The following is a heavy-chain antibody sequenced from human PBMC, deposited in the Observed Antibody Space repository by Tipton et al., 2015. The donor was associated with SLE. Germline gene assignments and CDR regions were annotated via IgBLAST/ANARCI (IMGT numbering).Heavy chain of an antibody. CDR1: NGSISSLYDY. V-gene: IGHV4-30-4*08. D-gene: IGHD3-16*02. Sequence: TLSLTCTVSNGSISSLYDYWSWIRQPPGKGLEWIGNIYYGGGTYYNPSLESRVTISVDTSKNQFSLKLSSVTAADTAVYYCAQAHLWGSYRYASDIWGQGTMVTVSS. J-gene: IGHJ3*02. CDR3: AQAHLWGSYRYASDI. CDR2: IYYGGGT.